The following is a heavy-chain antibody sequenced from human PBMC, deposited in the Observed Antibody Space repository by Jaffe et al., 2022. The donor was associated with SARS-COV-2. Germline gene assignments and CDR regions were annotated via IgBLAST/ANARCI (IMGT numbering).Heavy chain of an antibody. CDR1: GFTFDDYA. CDR2: ISWNSGSI. J-gene: IGHJ6*02. Sequence: EVQLVESGGGLVQPGRSLRLSCAASGFTFDDYAMHWVRQAPGKGLEWVSGISWNSGSIGYADSVKGRFTISRDNAKNSLYLQMNSLRAEDTALYYCAKDGGVPAAIGEDVPLPPAGSYYYGMDVWGQGTTVTVSS. D-gene: IGHD2-2*02. CDR3: AKDGGVPAAIGEDVPLPPAGSYYYGMDV. V-gene: IGHV3-9*01.